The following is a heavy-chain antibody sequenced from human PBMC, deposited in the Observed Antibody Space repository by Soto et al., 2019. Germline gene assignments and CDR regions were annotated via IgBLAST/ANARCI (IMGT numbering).Heavy chain of an antibody. CDR3: AHRANLQGNWDGGYFDF. CDR1: GFSLSTRPVG. CDR2: IYGDDDK. J-gene: IGHJ4*02. Sequence: QITLKESGPTRVKPTQTLTLTCTFSGFSLSTRPVGVGWLRQPPGKALERLALIYGDDDKRYSPSLKSRLTITKDTSRNQVVLTMPNVDPVDTATYYCAHRANLQGNWDGGYFDFWGQGALVTVSS. V-gene: IGHV2-5*02. D-gene: IGHD1-1*01.